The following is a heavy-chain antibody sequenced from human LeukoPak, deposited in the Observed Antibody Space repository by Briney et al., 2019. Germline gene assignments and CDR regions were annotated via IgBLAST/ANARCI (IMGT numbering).Heavy chain of an antibody. V-gene: IGHV4-61*02. CDR3: GRDFRDYLDS. Sequence: SETLSLTCTVSGGSISSGYYYWSWIRQPAGKGLDWIGRIYTSGSTNFSPSLKSRVTISVDTSKNQFSLKLSSVTAADTPVYYCGRDFRDYLDSWGQGTLVTVSS. CDR2: IYTSGST. J-gene: IGHJ4*02. CDR1: GGSISSGYYY.